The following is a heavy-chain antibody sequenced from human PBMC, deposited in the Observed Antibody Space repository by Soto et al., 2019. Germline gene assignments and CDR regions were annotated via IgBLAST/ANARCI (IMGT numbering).Heavy chain of an antibody. CDR2: ISLYSDGT. Sequence: QVQLVQSGGEVKRPGASVKVSCKTSGYTFSNYGITWVRQAPGQPLEWLVWISLYSDGTNYAQKFQGRVSMTTDTSTTTAYMELRSLRSDDTAVYYGARVVPGAEAWFGPWGQGTLVTVSS. J-gene: IGHJ5*02. D-gene: IGHD2-2*01. CDR1: GYTFSNYG. V-gene: IGHV1-18*01. CDR3: ARVVPGAEAWFGP.